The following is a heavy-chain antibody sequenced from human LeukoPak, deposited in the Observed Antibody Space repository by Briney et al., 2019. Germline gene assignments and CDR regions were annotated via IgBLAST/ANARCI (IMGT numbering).Heavy chain of an antibody. V-gene: IGHV3-23*01. CDR2: ISTSGNTP. CDR3: AKVLSGWYRGNDC. J-gene: IGHJ4*02. Sequence: GGSLRLSCAASGFTFSSYEMNWVRQAPGKGLEWVSTISTSGNTPYYADSVKGRFTVSRDNSKDTLYLQMNSLRAEDTATYYCAKVLSGWYRGNDCWGQGTLVAVSS. D-gene: IGHD6-19*01. CDR1: GFTFSSYE.